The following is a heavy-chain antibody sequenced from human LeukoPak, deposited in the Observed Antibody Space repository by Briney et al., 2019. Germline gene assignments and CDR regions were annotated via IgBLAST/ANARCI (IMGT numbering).Heavy chain of an antibody. J-gene: IGHJ4*02. CDR2: INPNSGVT. Sequence: ASLKVSCTASGYTFTAYYMHWVRPAPGQGPEWMGWINPNSGVTNYAQKYQGRVIMTSDTSISTAYMEFSRLRSDDTAMYYCARDLGVTVRPFSLFYWGQGTLVTVSS. CDR3: ARDLGVTVRPFSLFY. V-gene: IGHV1-2*02. D-gene: IGHD6-6*01. CDR1: GYTFTAYY.